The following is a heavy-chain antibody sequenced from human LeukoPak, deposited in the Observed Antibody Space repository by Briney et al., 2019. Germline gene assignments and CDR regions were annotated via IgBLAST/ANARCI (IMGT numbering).Heavy chain of an antibody. D-gene: IGHD6-6*01. CDR1: GGSISSSNW. J-gene: IGHJ4*02. CDR3: ARAPRYSSSPYYFDY. CDR2: INHSGST. Sequence: PSETLSLTCAVSGGSISSSNWWSCVRRPPGKGLEWMGEINHSGSTNSNPSLKSRVTISVDTSKNQFSLKLSSVTAADTAVYYCARAPRYSSSPYYFDYWGQGTLVTGSS. V-gene: IGHV4-4*02.